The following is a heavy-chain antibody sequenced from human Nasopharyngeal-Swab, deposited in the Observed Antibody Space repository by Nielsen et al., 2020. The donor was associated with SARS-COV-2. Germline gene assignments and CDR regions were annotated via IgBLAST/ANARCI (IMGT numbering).Heavy chain of an antibody. J-gene: IGHJ4*02. CDR3: AKGLVEYYDILTGDYIIGY. CDR2: ISGSGGST. V-gene: IGHV3-23*01. D-gene: IGHD3-9*01. Sequence: WIRQPPGKGLEWVSAISGSGGSTYYADSVKGRFTISRDNSKNTLYLQMNSLRAEDTAVYYCAKGLVEYYDILTGDYIIGYWGQGTLVTVSS.